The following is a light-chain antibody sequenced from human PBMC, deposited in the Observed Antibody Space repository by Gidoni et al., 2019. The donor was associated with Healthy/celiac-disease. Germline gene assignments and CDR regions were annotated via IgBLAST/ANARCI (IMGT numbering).Light chain of an antibody. V-gene: IGKV3-11*01. CDR2: DAS. CDR1: QRVGIR. Sequence: ATLSVSPVERSTLSCMVSQRVGIRLACYPQNPGHAPTLLLCDASITATCIPARFCGGGSGTDFTLLISSLEPADFAVYYCRLRGNWPTLTFGGGTKVEIK. CDR3: RLRGNWPTLT. J-gene: IGKJ4*01.